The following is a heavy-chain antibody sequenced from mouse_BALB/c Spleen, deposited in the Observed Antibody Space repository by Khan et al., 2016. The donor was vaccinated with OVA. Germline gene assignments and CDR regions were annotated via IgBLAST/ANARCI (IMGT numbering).Heavy chain of an antibody. CDR2: INTYTGEP. V-gene: IGHV9-3-1*01. Sequence: QIQLVQSGPELKKPGETVKISCKASGYTFTNCGMNWVQQAPGKGLKWMGWINTYTGEPTYADDFKGRFAFSLETSASTAYLQINDLKNEDTATYVCARPHYFSYVLDYWGQGTSVTVSS. CDR1: GYTFTNCG. CDR3: ARPHYFSYVLDY. J-gene: IGHJ4*01. D-gene: IGHD1-1*01.